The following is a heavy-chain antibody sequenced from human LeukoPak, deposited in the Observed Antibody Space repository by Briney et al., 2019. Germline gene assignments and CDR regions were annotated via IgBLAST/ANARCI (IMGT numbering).Heavy chain of an antibody. V-gene: IGHV1-69*04. Sequence: GASVKVSCNASGGTFSSYAISWGRQAPGQGLELKGRIIPILGMADDAQKFQCRVAITADKATSTAYMELGRLRSEATAVYYCARDPVGVLGYCSGGSCYSLLGWFDPWGQGTLVTVSS. CDR3: ARDPVGVLGYCSGGSCYSLLGWFDP. CDR1: GGTFSSYA. J-gene: IGHJ5*02. D-gene: IGHD2-15*01. CDR2: IIPILGMA.